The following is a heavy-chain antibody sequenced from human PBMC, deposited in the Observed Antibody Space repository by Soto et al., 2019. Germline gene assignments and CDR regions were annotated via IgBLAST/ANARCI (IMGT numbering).Heavy chain of an antibody. CDR3: ARPIVVVPAAINYYYYYGMDV. CDR2: ISYDGSNK. CDR1: GFTFSSYA. V-gene: IGHV3-30*04. D-gene: IGHD2-2*02. J-gene: IGHJ6*02. Sequence: GGSLRLSCAASGFTFSSYAMHWVRQAPGKGLEWVAVISYDGSNKYYADSVKGRFTISRDNSKNTLYLQMNSLRAEDTAVYYCARPIVVVPAAINYYYYYGMDVWGQGTTVTVSS.